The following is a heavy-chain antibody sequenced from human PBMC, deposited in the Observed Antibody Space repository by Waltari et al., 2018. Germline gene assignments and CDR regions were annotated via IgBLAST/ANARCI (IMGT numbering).Heavy chain of an antibody. J-gene: IGHJ4*02. CDR3: ARDTQQQLGLFDY. D-gene: IGHD6-13*01. CDR2: IISRCYGT. V-gene: IGHV3-48*03. Sequence: EVQLVESGGGLVQPGGSLRLSCAASGFTLSSYEMNWVRQAPGRGLEWVSYIISRCYGTYYADSVKGRFTISRDNAKNSLYLQMNSLRVEDTAVYYCARDTQQQLGLFDYWGQGTLVTVSS. CDR1: GFTLSSYE.